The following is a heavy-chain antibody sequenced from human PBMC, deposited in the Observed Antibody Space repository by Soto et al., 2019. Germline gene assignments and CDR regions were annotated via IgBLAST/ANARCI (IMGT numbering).Heavy chain of an antibody. V-gene: IGHV4-31*03. CDR3: ARDRSGYFPSLSSYYYYMDV. J-gene: IGHJ6*03. CDR1: GGSISSGGYY. Sequence: PSETLSLTCTVSGGSISSGGYYWSWIRQHPGKGLEWIGYIYYSGSTYYNPSLKSRVTISVDTSKNKFSLKLSSVTAADTAVYYCARDRSGYFPSLSSYYYYMDVWGKGTTVTVSS. D-gene: IGHD2-15*01. CDR2: IYYSGST.